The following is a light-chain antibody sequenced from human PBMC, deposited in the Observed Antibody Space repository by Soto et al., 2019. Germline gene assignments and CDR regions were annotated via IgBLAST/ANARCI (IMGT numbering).Light chain of an antibody. Sequence: DIQMTQSPSTLSASVGDRVSINCRASQSISAWLAWYQQKPGKAPRLLIYKASTLEIGVPSRFSGSGSGTEFTLTISSLQPEDFATYYCQQSYSTPHTFGQGTRLEI. CDR1: QSISAW. CDR2: KAS. J-gene: IGKJ5*01. V-gene: IGKV1-5*03. CDR3: QQSYSTPHT.